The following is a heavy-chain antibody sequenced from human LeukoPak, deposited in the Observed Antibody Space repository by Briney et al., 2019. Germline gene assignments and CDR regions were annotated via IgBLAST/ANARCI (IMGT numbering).Heavy chain of an antibody. J-gene: IGHJ4*02. D-gene: IGHD6-19*01. CDR1: GGSISSSSYY. CDR3: ARQTRRLVGFFDY. CDR2: IYYSGST. V-gene: IGHV4-39*01. Sequence: PSETLSLTCTVSGGSISSSSYYWGWIRQPPGKGLGRIGSIYYSGSTYYNPSLKSRVTISVDTSKNQFSLKLSSVTAADTAVYYCARQTRRLVGFFDYWGQGTLVTVSS.